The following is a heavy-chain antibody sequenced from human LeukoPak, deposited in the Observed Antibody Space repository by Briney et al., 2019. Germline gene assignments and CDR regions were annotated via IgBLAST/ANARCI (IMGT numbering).Heavy chain of an antibody. CDR2: IYHSGST. CDR1: GGSISSGGYS. Sequence: PSQTLSLTCAVSGGSISSGGYSWSWIRQPPGKGLEWIGYIYHSGSTYYNPSLKSRVTIPVDRSKNQFSLKLSSVTAADTAVYYCARVGSGWYDYWGQGTLVTVSS. J-gene: IGHJ4*02. V-gene: IGHV4-30-2*01. CDR3: ARVGSGWYDY. D-gene: IGHD6-19*01.